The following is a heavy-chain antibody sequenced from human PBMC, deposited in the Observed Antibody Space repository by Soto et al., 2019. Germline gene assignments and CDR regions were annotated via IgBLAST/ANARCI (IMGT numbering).Heavy chain of an antibody. CDR3: TTREGHYGDYYYYGMDV. J-gene: IGHJ6*02. D-gene: IGHD4-17*01. V-gene: IGHV3-73*01. Sequence: GSLRLSCAASGFTFSGSAMHWVRQASGKGLEWVGRMRSKVNSYATAYAASVKGRFTISRDDSKNTAYLQVNSLKTEDTAVYYCTTREGHYGDYYYYGMDVWGQGTTVTVSS. CDR1: GFTFSGSA. CDR2: MRSKVNSYAT.